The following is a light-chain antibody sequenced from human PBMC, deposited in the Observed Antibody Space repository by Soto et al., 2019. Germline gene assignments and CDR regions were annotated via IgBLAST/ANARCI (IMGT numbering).Light chain of an antibody. CDR2: KAS. Sequence: IQLTQSPSSLSASVGDRVTITCRASQDIAIYLAWYQQKPGEAPRLLIYKASNLESGVPSRFSGGGSGTEFTLTISSLQPDDFATYYCQQYSNYWTFGQGTKVDIK. J-gene: IGKJ1*01. CDR3: QQYSNYWT. V-gene: IGKV1-5*03. CDR1: QDIAIY.